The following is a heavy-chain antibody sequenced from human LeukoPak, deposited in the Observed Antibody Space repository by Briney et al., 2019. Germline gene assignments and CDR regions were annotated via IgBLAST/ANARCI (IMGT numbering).Heavy chain of an antibody. CDR3: ARGEASEYYDILTGYYFQPDAFDI. Sequence: SETLSLTCTVSGGSISSSSYYWGWLRQPPGKGLEWIGSIYYSGSTYCNPSLKSRVTISVDTSKNQFSLKLSSVTAADTAVYYCARGEASEYYDILTGYYFQPDAFDIWGQGTMVTVSS. D-gene: IGHD3-9*01. CDR2: IYYSGST. V-gene: IGHV4-39*01. CDR1: GGSISSSSYY. J-gene: IGHJ3*02.